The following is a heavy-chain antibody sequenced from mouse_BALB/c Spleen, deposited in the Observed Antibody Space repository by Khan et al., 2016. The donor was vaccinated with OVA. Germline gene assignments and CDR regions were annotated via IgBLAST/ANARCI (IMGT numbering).Heavy chain of an antibody. CDR3: ASHLTGSFAY. V-gene: IGHV5-6*01. D-gene: IGHD4-1*01. Sequence: EVELVESGGDLVKPGGSLKLSCAASGFTFSSYSMSWVRQTPDKRLEWVATISSDGDYTYFPDSVKGRFTISRDNAKNTLNLQMSSLKSEDTALYYWASHLTGSFAYWGQGTLVTVSA. CDR1: GFTFSSYS. J-gene: IGHJ3*01. CDR2: ISSDGDYT.